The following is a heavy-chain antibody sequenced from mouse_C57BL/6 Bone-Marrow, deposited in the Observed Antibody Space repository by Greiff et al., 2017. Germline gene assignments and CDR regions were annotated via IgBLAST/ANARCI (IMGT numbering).Heavy chain of an antibody. J-gene: IGHJ3*01. Sequence: QVQLQQSGAELVRPGTSVKVSCKASGYAFTNYLIEWVKQRPGQGLEWIGVINPGSGGTNYNEKFKGKATLTADKSSSTAYMQLSSLTSEDSAVYFCAGSGVYYGNYAGFGYWGQGTLVTVSA. D-gene: IGHD2-1*01. CDR2: INPGSGGT. V-gene: IGHV1-54*01. CDR1: GYAFTNYL. CDR3: AGSGVYYGNYAGFGY.